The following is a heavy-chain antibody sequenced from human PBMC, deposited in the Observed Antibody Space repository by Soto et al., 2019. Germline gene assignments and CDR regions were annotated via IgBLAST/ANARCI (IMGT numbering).Heavy chain of an antibody. V-gene: IGHV4-39*01. Sequence: QLQLQESGPGLVKPSETLSLTCTVSGGSISSNYYYWGWIRQPPGKGLEWIGSIYHSGSTYYSPSLKGRVTMSVDTSKNQFSLKMNSVTAADTAVYYCARLVYYGSGTYYPAPGGSLGYWGQGTLVTVSS. CDR3: ARLVYYGSGTYYPAPGGSLGY. D-gene: IGHD3-10*01. J-gene: IGHJ4*02. CDR1: GGSISSNYYY. CDR2: IYHSGST.